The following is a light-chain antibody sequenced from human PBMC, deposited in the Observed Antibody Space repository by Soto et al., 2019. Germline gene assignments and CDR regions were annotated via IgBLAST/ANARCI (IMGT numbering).Light chain of an antibody. CDR3: SSYTSINTHV. Sequence: QSALAQPASVSGSPGQSITISRAGTSSDVGAYNYVSWYQQLPGKAPKLMIYEVSNRPSGVSSRFSGSKSGNTASLTISGLQAEDEADYYCSSYTSINTHVFGTGTKVTVL. CDR1: SSDVGAYNY. CDR2: EVS. J-gene: IGLJ1*01. V-gene: IGLV2-14*01.